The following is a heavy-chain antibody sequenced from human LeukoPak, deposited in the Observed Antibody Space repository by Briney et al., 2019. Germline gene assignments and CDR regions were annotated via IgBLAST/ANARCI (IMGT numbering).Heavy chain of an antibody. D-gene: IGHD6-13*01. V-gene: IGHV3-23*01. J-gene: IGHJ4*02. CDR1: GFTFSSYA. CDR3: AKGILGGVAAAGRYFDY. CDR2: ISSSGGST. Sequence: GGSLRLSCAASGFTFSSYAMSWVRQAPGKGLEWVSAISSSGGSTYYADSVKGRFTISRDNSKNTLYLQMNSLRAEDTAVYYCAKGILGGVAAAGRYFDYWGQGTLVTVSS.